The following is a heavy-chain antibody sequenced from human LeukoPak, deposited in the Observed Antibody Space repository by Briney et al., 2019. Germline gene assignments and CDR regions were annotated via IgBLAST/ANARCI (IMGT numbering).Heavy chain of an antibody. CDR1: GFTFSSYW. J-gene: IGHJ3*02. D-gene: IGHD3-22*01. V-gene: IGHV3-74*01. CDR3: VRPYDSSGYQWNDAFDI. CDR2: IKGDGSGT. Sequence: GGSLSLSCAASGFTFSSYWMQWVRQAPGKGLVWLSRIKGDGSGTNYADSVKGRFIISRDNAKNTLSLQMNSLRAEDTAVYYCVRPYDSSGYQWNDAFDIWGQGTMVTVSP.